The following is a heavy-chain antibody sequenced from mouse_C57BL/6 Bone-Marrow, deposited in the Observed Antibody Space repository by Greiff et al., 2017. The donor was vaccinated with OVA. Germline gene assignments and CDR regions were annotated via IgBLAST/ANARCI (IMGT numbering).Heavy chain of an antibody. J-gene: IGHJ1*03. CDR3: ARDNYYSGYFDV. Sequence: EVQRVESEGGLVQPGSSMKLSCTASGFTFSDYYMAWVRQVPEKGLEWVANINYDGSSTYYLDSLKSRFIISRDNAKNILYLQMSSLKSEDTATYYCARDNYYSGYFDVWGTGTTVTVSS. D-gene: IGHD2-12*01. CDR2: INYDGSST. V-gene: IGHV5-16*01. CDR1: GFTFSDYY.